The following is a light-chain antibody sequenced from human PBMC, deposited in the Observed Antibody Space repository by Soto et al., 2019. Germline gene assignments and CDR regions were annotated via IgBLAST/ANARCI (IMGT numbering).Light chain of an antibody. Sequence: EIVLTQSPATLSLSPGERASLSCRASRSVSSAYLTWFQHKPGQPPRLLIFGASTRATGIPDRFSGSGSGPDFTLTISRLEPEDFGIYYCQQLGSSPYTFGQGTKLEIK. J-gene: IGKJ2*01. CDR1: RSVSSAY. CDR2: GAS. CDR3: QQLGSSPYT. V-gene: IGKV3-20*01.